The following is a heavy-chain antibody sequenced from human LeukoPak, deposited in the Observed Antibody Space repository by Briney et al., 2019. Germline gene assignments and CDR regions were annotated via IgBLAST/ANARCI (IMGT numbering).Heavy chain of an antibody. Sequence: ASVKVSCKASGYTFTSYGISWVRQAPGQGLEWMGWISAYNGNTNCAQKLQGRVTMTTDTSTSTAYMELRSLRSDDTAVYYCARAAPPARYCSGGSCYSGIWFDPWGQGTLVTVSS. CDR2: ISAYNGNT. CDR3: ARAAPPARYCSGGSCYSGIWFDP. V-gene: IGHV1-18*01. CDR1: GYTFTSYG. D-gene: IGHD2-15*01. J-gene: IGHJ5*02.